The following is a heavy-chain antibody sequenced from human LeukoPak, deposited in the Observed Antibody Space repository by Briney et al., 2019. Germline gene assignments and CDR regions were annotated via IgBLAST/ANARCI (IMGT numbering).Heavy chain of an antibody. J-gene: IGHJ5*02. CDR2: IYTSGST. Sequence: SSETLSLTCTVSGGSISSYYWGWIRQPAGKGLEWIGRIYTSGSTNYNPSLKSRVTMSVDTSKNQFSLKLSSVTAADTAVYYCASTNYDFWSGYWFDPWGQGTLVTVSS. D-gene: IGHD3-3*01. CDR1: GGSISSYY. V-gene: IGHV4-4*07. CDR3: ASTNYDFWSGYWFDP.